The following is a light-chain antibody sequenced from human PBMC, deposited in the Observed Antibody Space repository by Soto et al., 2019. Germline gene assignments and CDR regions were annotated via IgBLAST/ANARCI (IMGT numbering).Light chain of an antibody. CDR1: SSDVGGYNY. CDR3: SSYTSSSTLYV. CDR2: DVS. J-gene: IGLJ1*01. V-gene: IGLV2-14*01. Sequence: QSALTQPASVSGSPGQSITTSCTGTSSDVGGYNYVCWYQQHPGKAPKLMIYDVSNRPSVVSNRFSGSKSGNTASRTISGLQAEVEADYYCSSYTSSSTLYVFGSGTKVTVL.